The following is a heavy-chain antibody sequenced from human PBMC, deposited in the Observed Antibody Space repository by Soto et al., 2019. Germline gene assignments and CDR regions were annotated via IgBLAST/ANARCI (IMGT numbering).Heavy chain of an antibody. J-gene: IGHJ3*02. Sequence: PGGSLRLSCSASGFTFSSYAMHWVRQAPGKGLEYVSAISSNGGSTYYADSVKGRFTISRDNSKNTLYLQMSSLRAEDTAVYYCVRPGRPAWRSDAFDIWGQGTMVTVSS. CDR3: VRPGRPAWRSDAFDI. CDR1: GFTFSSYA. V-gene: IGHV3-64D*08. D-gene: IGHD2-15*01. CDR2: ISSNGGST.